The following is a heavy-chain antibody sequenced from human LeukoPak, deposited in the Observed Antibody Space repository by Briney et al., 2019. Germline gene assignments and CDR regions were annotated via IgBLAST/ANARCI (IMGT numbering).Heavy chain of an antibody. D-gene: IGHD3-10*01. J-gene: IGHJ5*02. V-gene: IGHV3-21*01. Sequence: GGSLRLSCAASGFTFSSYSMNWVRQAPGKGLEWVSSITGTSSSRYYADSMKGRFTISRDNAKNSLYLQMNSLTAEGTAVHYCVRAHHPGGWFDPWGQGTLVTVSS. CDR1: GFTFSSYS. CDR3: VRAHHPGGWFDP. CDR2: ITGTSSSR.